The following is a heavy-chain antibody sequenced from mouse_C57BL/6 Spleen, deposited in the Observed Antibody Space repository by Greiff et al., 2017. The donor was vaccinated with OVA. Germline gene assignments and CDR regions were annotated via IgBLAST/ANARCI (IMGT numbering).Heavy chain of an antibody. CDR2: IYPGDGDT. Sequence: VQRVESGPELVKPGASVKISCKASGYAFSSSWMNWVKQRPGKGLEWIGRIYPGDGDTNYNGKFKGKATLTADKSSSTAYMQLSSLTSEDSAVYFCAKEGYAMDYWGQGTSVTVSS. J-gene: IGHJ4*01. CDR1: GYAFSSSW. V-gene: IGHV1-82*01. CDR3: AKEGYAMDY.